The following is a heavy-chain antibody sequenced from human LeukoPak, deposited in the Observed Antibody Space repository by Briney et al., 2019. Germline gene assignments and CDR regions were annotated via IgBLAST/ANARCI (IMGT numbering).Heavy chain of an antibody. D-gene: IGHD3-22*01. CDR1: GFTFSSYE. J-gene: IGHJ3*02. Sequence: PGGSLRLSCAASGFTFSSYEMNWVRQAPGKGLEWVAYISNSGSIIHYADSVKGRFTISRDNAKNSLYLQMNSLRAEDTAVYYCAKGSGITTPHGFDIWGQGTMVTVSS. CDR3: AKGSGITTPHGFDI. V-gene: IGHV3-48*03. CDR2: ISNSGSII.